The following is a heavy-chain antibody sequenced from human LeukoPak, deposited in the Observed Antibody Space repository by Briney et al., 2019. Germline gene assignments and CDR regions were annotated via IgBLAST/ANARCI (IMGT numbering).Heavy chain of an antibody. J-gene: IGHJ4*02. CDR3: ARDSTYYYDSGSSGPHYFDN. CDR1: GFTLSNYA. CDR2: ISSGGTYE. V-gene: IGHV3-30*01. Sequence: PGKSLRLSCAASGFTLSNYAMLWVRQAPGKGLEWVSLISSGGTYEYYADSVKGRFTISRDNSKNTLYLQLNSLRAEDTAVYYCARDSTYYYDSGSSGPHYFDNWGQGTLVTVSS. D-gene: IGHD3-10*01.